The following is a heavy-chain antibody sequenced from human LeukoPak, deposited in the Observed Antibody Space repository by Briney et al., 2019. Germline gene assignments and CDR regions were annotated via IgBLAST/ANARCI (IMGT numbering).Heavy chain of an antibody. CDR1: GGTFSSYA. V-gene: IGHV1-69*13. D-gene: IGHD2-15*01. J-gene: IGHJ4*02. Sequence: ASVKVSCKASGGTFSSYAISWVRQAPGQVLEWMGGIIPIFGTANYAQKFQGRVTITADESTGTAYMELSSLRSEDTAVYYCARGPRYDCSGGSCRSDYWGQGTLVTVSS. CDR2: IIPIFGTA. CDR3: ARGPRYDCSGGSCRSDY.